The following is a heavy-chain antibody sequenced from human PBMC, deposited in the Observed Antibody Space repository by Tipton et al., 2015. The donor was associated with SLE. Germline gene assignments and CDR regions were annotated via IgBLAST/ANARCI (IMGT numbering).Heavy chain of an antibody. CDR1: GGSISSYY. J-gene: IGHJ4*02. CDR2: IYNSGST. D-gene: IGHD1-14*01. V-gene: IGHV4-59*12. CDR3: ARVPRDGMTYYFDY. Sequence: GLVKPSETLSLSCTVSGGSISSYYWSWIRQPPGKGLEWIGSIYNSGSTNYNPSLKSRVTISVDTSKNQFSLKLSSVTAADTAVYYCARVPRDGMTYYFDYWGQGTLVTVSS.